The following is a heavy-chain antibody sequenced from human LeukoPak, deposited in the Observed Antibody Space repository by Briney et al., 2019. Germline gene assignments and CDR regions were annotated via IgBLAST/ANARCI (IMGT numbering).Heavy chain of an antibody. Sequence: GGSLRLSRAASGFTFSTYGMHWVRQAPGKGLEWVAVIWDDGSNKYYADSVRGRFTISRDNSKNTLYLQMDSLRAEDTAVYYCATAGYGSGPTMYYGMDVWGKGTTATVSS. J-gene: IGHJ6*04. V-gene: IGHV3-33*01. CDR1: GFTFSTYG. D-gene: IGHD3-10*01. CDR2: IWDDGSNK. CDR3: ATAGYGSGPTMYYGMDV.